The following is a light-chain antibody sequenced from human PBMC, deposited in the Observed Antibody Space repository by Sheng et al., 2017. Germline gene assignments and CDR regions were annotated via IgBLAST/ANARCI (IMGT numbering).Light chain of an antibody. J-gene: IGLJ2*01. V-gene: IGLV3-21*02. CDR3: QVCDSNSDHRGV. Sequence: SNVLTQPPSVSVAPGQTARITCGGDNIGSKSVHWYQQKPGQAPILVVYDDYHRPSGIPERFSGSNSGNTATLTLIRVEAGDEADYYCQVCDSNSDHRGVFGGGTKLAVL. CDR2: DDY. CDR1: NIGSKS.